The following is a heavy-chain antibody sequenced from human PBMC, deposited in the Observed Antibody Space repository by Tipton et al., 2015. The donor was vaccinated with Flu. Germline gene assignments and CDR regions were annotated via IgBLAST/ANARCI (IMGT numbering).Heavy chain of an antibody. CDR2: ISADNDYT. CDR1: GYTFTNYG. J-gene: IGHJ4*02. CDR3: AGGSRDGHNLGFDY. V-gene: IGHV1-18*01. Sequence: QLVQSGAEVKKPGASVKVSCKASGYTFTNYGINWVRQAPGQGLEWMGRISADNDYTNYAQKFQGRVTMTTDTSTSTAYMELRSLTSDDTAVYYCAGGSRDGHNLGFDYWGQGTLVTVSS. D-gene: IGHD5-24*01.